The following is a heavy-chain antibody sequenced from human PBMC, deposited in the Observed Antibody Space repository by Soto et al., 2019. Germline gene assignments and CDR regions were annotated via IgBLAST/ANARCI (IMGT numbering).Heavy chain of an antibody. CDR3: TRRGRQSANWFDP. J-gene: IGHJ5*02. CDR2: IIPMSGRP. V-gene: IGHV1-69*14. Sequence: QVQLVQSGAEVKTPGSSVKVSCKASGGTFNSFSIDWVRQAPGQGLEWMGGIIPMSGRPNYAQRFQGRVTFSADKSTNTVYMEVNNLTYEDTAVYYCTRRGRQSANWFDPWGKGTLVTVSS. CDR1: GGTFNSFS.